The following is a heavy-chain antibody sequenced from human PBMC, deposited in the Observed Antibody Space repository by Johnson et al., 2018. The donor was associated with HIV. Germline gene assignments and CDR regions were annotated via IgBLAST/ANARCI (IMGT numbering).Heavy chain of an antibody. J-gene: IGHJ3*02. CDR3: AKDQYRKLTTVAGI. CDR1: GFTVSSNY. D-gene: IGHD4-17*01. Sequence: VQLVESGGGLVKPGGSLRLSCVASGFTVSSNYMSWVRQAPGKGLEWVSIVYSGGNTYYTDSVKGRFTISRDNSKNTLYLQMNSLRAEDTAVYYCAKDQYRKLTTVAGIWGQGTMVTVSS. V-gene: IGHV3-66*01. CDR2: VYSGGNT.